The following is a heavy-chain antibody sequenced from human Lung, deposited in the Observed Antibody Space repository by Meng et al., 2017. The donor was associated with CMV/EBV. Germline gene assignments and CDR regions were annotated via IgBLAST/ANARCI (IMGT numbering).Heavy chain of an antibody. CDR2: IYYSGST. V-gene: IGHV4-30-4*08. CDR1: GGSISSGDYY. D-gene: IGHD3-3*01. CDR3: ARARGHYDFWSGYLNWFDP. J-gene: IGHJ5*02. Sequence: LXXTVSGGSISSGDYYWSWIRQPPGKGLEWIGYIYYSGSTYYNPSLKSRVTISVDTSKNQFSLKLSSVTAADTAVYYCARARGHYDFWSGYLNWFDPWGQGTLVXVSS.